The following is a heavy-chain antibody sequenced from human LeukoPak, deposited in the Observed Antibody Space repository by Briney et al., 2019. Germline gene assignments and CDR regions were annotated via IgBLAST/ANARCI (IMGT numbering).Heavy chain of an antibody. D-gene: IGHD3-10*01. J-gene: IGHJ4*02. V-gene: IGHV3-21*01. Sequence: GGSLRLSCAASGFIFTTYSMNWVRQAPGKGLEWVSFISRSSSYIYYADSVKGRFTISRDNAKNSLYLQMNSLRAEDTAVYYCARDDDGATGIGYWGQGTLVTVSS. CDR1: GFIFTTYS. CDR2: ISRSSSYI. CDR3: ARDDDGATGIGY.